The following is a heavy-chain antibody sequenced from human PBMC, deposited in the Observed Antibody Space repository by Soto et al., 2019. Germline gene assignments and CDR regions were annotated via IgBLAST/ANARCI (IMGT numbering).Heavy chain of an antibody. CDR3: ARTLPNRQLLDS. D-gene: IGHD1-1*01. CDR1: GGFI. Sequence: PSETLSLTCTVSGGFIWGWIRQSPDKGLEWIGYIYNSGRYNYNPSLESRLTISIDTSKNQFSLRLASVTAADTAVYYCARTLPNRQLLDSWSQGTLVTGSS. CDR2: IYNSGRY. V-gene: IGHV4-59*01. J-gene: IGHJ4*02.